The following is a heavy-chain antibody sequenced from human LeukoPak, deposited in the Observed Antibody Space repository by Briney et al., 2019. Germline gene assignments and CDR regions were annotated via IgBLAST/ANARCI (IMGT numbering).Heavy chain of an antibody. CDR1: GASTSDKY. CDR2: IYNGRNT. Sequence: SETLSLTCSASGASTSDKYWSWIRQSPGRTLEWIGHIYNGRNTKYNPSLTSRVTISVDTSKNQFSLSLTSVSAADTAMYYCAQTTGWPGFDFWGPGALVTVSS. J-gene: IGHJ4*02. D-gene: IGHD6-19*01. V-gene: IGHV4-59*08. CDR3: AQTTGWPGFDF.